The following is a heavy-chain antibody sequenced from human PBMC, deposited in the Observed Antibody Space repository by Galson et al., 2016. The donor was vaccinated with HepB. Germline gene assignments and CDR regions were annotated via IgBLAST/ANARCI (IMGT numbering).Heavy chain of an antibody. CDR1: GYTFTSYA. CDR3: ARAGTLRSGYWYYFDY. CDR2: INAGNGNT. D-gene: IGHD3-3*01. Sequence: SVKVSCKASGYTFTSYAMHWVRQAPGQRLEWMGWINAGNGNTKNSQKFQGRVTITRDTSASTAYMELSSLRSEDTAVYYCARAGTLRSGYWYYFDYWGQGTLVTISS. J-gene: IGHJ4*02. V-gene: IGHV1-3*01.